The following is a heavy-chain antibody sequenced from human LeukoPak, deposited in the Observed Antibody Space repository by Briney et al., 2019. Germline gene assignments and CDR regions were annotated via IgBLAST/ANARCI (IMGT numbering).Heavy chain of an antibody. D-gene: IGHD5-24*01. CDR1: EFTFSSNW. CDR2: IKSDGSEK. Sequence: GGSLRLSCVVSEFTFSSNWMNWVRQAPGKGLEWVANIKSDGSEKYYADSVKGRFTISRDNAKNSLNLQMNSLKAEDTAVYYCASGSGWRQLYWGQGTLVTVSP. CDR3: ASGSGWRQLY. J-gene: IGHJ4*02. V-gene: IGHV3-7*01.